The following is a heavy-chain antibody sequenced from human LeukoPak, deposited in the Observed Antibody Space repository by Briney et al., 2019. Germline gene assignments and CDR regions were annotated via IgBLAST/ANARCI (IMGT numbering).Heavy chain of an antibody. D-gene: IGHD6-19*01. CDR3: ARDQWRRVDY. CDR2: IKEDGSDK. Sequence: GESLRLSCATSSFSSTNYSTSCVRQAPGKGLELVANIKEDGSDKYYVDSVKDRFTISRDNAKNSLYLQMNSMRAEHTAVYLFARDQWRRVDYWGQGTLVAVSS. V-gene: IGHV3-7*04. CDR1: SFSSTNYS. J-gene: IGHJ4*02.